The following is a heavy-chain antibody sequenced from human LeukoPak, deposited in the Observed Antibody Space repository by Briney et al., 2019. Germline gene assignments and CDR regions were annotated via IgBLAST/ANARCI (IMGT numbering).Heavy chain of an antibody. D-gene: IGHD6-19*01. CDR1: GGSFSGYY. V-gene: IGHV4-34*01. CDR3: ARGIAVAGERFDY. J-gene: IGHJ4*02. CDR2: INHSGST. Sequence: PSETLSLTCAVYGGSFSGYYWSWIRQPPGKGLEWIGEINHSGSTNYNPSLKSRVTISVDTSKNQFSLKLSSVTAADTAVYYCARGIAVAGERFDYWGQGTLVTVSS.